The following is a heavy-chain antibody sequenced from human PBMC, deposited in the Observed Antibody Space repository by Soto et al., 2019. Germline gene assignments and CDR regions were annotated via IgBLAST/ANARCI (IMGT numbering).Heavy chain of an antibody. V-gene: IGHV1-46*03. D-gene: IGHD2-21*02. J-gene: IGHJ4*02. CDR3: ARGGHIAVVTASFDY. Sequence: GASVKVSCKPSGYTFTTYYLHWVRQAPGQALEWMGVIHPSGGGTTYAQKFLGRVTVTRDTSTTTVFMELSSLRSDDTAVYYCARGGHIAVVTASFDYWGQGTLVPVSS. CDR2: IHPSGGGT. CDR1: GYTFTTYY.